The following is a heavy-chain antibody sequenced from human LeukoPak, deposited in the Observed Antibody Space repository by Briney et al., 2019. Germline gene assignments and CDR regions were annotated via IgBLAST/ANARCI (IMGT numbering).Heavy chain of an antibody. CDR1: GGTFSSYA. CDR3: AGAAAADLRFGWFDP. J-gene: IGHJ5*02. Sequence: SVKVSCKASGGTFSSYAISWLRQPPGQGLDWMGGIIPIFGTANYAQKFQGRVTITADESTSTAYMELSSLRSEDTAVYYCAGAAAADLRFGWFDPWGQGTLVTVSS. D-gene: IGHD6-13*01. CDR2: IIPIFGTA. V-gene: IGHV1-69*13.